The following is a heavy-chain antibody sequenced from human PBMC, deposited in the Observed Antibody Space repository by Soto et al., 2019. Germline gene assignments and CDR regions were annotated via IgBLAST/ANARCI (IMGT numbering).Heavy chain of an antibody. CDR1: GFTFSSYD. J-gene: IGHJ4*02. CDR2: IGKGGDT. D-gene: IGHD3-16*01. V-gene: IGHV3-13*01. CDR3: TRGADGFDY. Sequence: EGQLVESGGNLVQPGGSLRLSCGASGFTFSSYDFHWVRQASGKGLEWVSGIGKGGDTYYAPSVKGRFTLSRENAKNSLYLQMNSLRPGDTAVYYCTRGADGFDYWGQGALVTVSS.